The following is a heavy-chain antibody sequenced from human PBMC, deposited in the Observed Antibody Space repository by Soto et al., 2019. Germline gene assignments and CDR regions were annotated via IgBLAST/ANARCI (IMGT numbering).Heavy chain of an antibody. J-gene: IGHJ6*02. D-gene: IGHD3-10*01. CDR1: GFTFSSYS. V-gene: IGHV3-21*01. CDR2: ISSSSSYI. CDR3: ARAMVREYYGMDV. Sequence: EVQLVEPGGGLVKPGGSLRLSCAASGFTFSSYSMNWVRQAPGKGLEWVSSISSSSSYIYYADSVKGRFTISRDNAKNSLYLQMNSLRAEDTAVYYCARAMVREYYGMDVWGQGTTVTVSS.